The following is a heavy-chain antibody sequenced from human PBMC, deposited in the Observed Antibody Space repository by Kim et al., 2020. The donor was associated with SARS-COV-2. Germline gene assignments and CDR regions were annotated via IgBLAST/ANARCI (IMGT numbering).Heavy chain of an antibody. CDR2: IDPSDSYT. CDR3: ARQGDSSGWYPLDYYYYYGMDV. V-gene: IGHV5-10-1*01. Sequence: GESLKISCKGSGSSFTSYWISWVRQMPGKGLEWMGRIDPSDSYTNYSPSFQGHVTISADKSISTAYLQWSSLKASDTAMYYCARQGDSSGWYPLDYYYYYGMDVWGQGTTVTVSS. J-gene: IGHJ6*02. CDR1: GSSFTSYW. D-gene: IGHD6-19*01.